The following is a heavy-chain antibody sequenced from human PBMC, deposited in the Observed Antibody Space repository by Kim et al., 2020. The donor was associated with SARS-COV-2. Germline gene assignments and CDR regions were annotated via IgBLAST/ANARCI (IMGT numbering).Heavy chain of an antibody. J-gene: IGHJ3*02. D-gene: IGHD3-9*01. CDR1: GGSISSGGYY. Sequence: SETLSLTCTVSGGSISSGGYYWSWIRQHPGKGLEWIGYIYYSGSTYYNPSLKSRVTISVDTSKNQFSLKLSSVTAADTAVYYCARSASLWYYDILTGDLDAFDIWGQGTMVTVSS. CDR3: ARSASLWYYDILTGDLDAFDI. V-gene: IGHV4-31*03. CDR2: IYYSGST.